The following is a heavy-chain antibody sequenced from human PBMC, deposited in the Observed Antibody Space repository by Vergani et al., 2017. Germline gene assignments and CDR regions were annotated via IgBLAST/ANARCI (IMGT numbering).Heavy chain of an antibody. Sequence: QVQLVESGGGVVQRGGSLSLSCAASGFTFNSYGMHWVRQAPGKGLEWVASIRSDESRRYYGDSMEGPFTISRDNSKNTLYLQMKSLRPEDTAVYYCAKEGGGYCSGGTCYPEYWGQGTLVIVSS. CDR2: IRSDESRR. CDR1: GFTFNSYG. V-gene: IGHV3-30*02. D-gene: IGHD2-15*01. J-gene: IGHJ4*02. CDR3: AKEGGGYCSGGTCYPEY.